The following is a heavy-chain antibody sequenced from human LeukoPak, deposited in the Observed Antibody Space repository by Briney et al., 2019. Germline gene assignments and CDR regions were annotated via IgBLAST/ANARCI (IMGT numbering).Heavy chain of an antibody. Sequence: GESLKISCKGSGYSFTSYWIGWVRQMPGKGLEWMGIIYPGDSDTRYSPSFQGQVAISADKSIRTAYLQWSSLKASDTAMYYCARLKPQSGHCFDYWGQGTLVTVSS. V-gene: IGHV5-51*01. J-gene: IGHJ4*02. CDR3: ARLKPQSGHCFDY. D-gene: IGHD3-3*01. CDR2: IYPGDSDT. CDR1: GYSFTSYW.